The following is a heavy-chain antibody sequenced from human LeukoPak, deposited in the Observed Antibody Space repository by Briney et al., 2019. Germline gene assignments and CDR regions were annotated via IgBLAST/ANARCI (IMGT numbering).Heavy chain of an antibody. CDR3: GREVSGSCDY. CDR1: GFTFSSYA. Sequence: GGSPRLSCAASGFTFSSYAMHWVRQAPGKGLEYVSAISSNGGSTYYANSVKGRFTISRDNSKNTLYLQMGSLRAEDMAVYYCGREVSGSCDYWGQGTLVTVSS. D-gene: IGHD2-15*01. J-gene: IGHJ4*02. V-gene: IGHV3-64*01. CDR2: ISSNGGST.